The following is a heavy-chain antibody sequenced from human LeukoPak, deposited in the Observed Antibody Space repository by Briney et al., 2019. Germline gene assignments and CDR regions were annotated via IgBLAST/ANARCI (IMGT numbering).Heavy chain of an antibody. CDR1: GESFSGYY. J-gene: IGHJ4*02. CDR2: INHSGST. CDR3: ATGYCSSTSCYTRGKFDY. D-gene: IGHD2-2*02. V-gene: IGHV4-34*01. Sequence: SETLSLTCAVYGESFSGYYWSWIRQPPGRGLEWIGEINHSGSTSYSASLKSRVTISVDTSKNQFSLKLNSVTAADTAVYYCATGYCSSTSCYTRGKFDYWGQGTLVTVSS.